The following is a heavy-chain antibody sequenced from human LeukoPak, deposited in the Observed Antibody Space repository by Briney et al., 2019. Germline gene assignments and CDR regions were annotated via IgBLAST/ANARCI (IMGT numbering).Heavy chain of an antibody. Sequence: ASVKVSCKASGYTFTSYDINWVRQATGQGLEWMGWMDPNSGNTGYAQKFQGRVTITRNTSISTAYMELSSLRSEDTAVYYCARVRYGNNWFDPWGQGTLVTVSS. V-gene: IGHV1-8*03. J-gene: IGHJ5*02. D-gene: IGHD3-16*02. CDR2: MDPNSGNT. CDR3: ARVRYGNNWFDP. CDR1: GYTFTSYD.